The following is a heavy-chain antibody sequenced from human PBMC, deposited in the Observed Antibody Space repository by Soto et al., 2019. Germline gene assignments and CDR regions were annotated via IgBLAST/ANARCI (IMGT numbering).Heavy chain of an antibody. CDR3: ARDQWPRGGMDV. V-gene: IGHV4-4*02. J-gene: IGHJ6*02. Sequence: PSETISLTCAVSGGSISSSNWWSWVRQPPGKGLEWIGEIYHSGSTNYNPALKSRVTISVDKSKNQFSLKLSSVTAADTVVYYCARDQWPRGGMDVWGQGTTVTVSS. D-gene: IGHD6-19*01. CDR1: GGSISSSNW. CDR2: IYHSGST.